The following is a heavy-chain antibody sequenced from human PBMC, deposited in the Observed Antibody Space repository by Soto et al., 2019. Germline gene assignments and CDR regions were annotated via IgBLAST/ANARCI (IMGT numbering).Heavy chain of an antibody. CDR1: GDTFSNYA. CDR2: IIPLVGTR. Sequence: QVQLVQSGAEVKKPGSSVKVSCKTSGDTFSNYAITLVRQAPGQGLEWMGGIIPLVGTRNYAQKFQGRVTITADKSTSTAYMELNSLRAEDTAVYYCARDRFFGSGSYVPYYFDYWGQGTLVTVSS. D-gene: IGHD3-10*01. V-gene: IGHV1-69*06. CDR3: ARDRFFGSGSYVPYYFDY. J-gene: IGHJ4*02.